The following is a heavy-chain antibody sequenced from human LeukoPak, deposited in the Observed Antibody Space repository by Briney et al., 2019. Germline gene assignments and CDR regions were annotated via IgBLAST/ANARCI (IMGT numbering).Heavy chain of an antibody. D-gene: IGHD3-10*01. J-gene: IGHJ4*02. Sequence: ASVTVSFKASGYTFTIYGISWVRQAPGQGREWMGWISAYNGNTNYAQKLQGRVTITTDTSTSTAYMELRSLRSDDTAVYYCARDQTYYGSGSYYGYWGQGTLVTVSS. CDR2: ISAYNGNT. V-gene: IGHV1-18*01. CDR3: ARDQTYYGSGSYYGY. CDR1: GYTFTIYG.